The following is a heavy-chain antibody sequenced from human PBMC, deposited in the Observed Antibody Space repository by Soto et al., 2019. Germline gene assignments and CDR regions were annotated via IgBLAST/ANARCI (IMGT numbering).Heavy chain of an antibody. CDR3: AKQGQWLVRYGMDV. CDR2: ISGSGGST. Sequence: PGGSLRLSCAASGFTFSSYAMSWVRQAPGKGLEWVSAISGSGGSTYYADSVKGRFTISRDNSKNTLYPQMNSLRAEDTAVYYCAKQGQWLVRYGMDVWGQGTTVTVSS. V-gene: IGHV3-23*01. D-gene: IGHD6-19*01. CDR1: GFTFSSYA. J-gene: IGHJ6*02.